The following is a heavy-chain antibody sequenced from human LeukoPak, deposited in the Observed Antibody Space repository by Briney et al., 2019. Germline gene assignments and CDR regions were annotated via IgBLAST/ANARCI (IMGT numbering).Heavy chain of an antibody. Sequence: GTSVQISCKTSGGTFSSYAIIGWGRPLGRGLQGMRGIIPIFGTANYAEKFQGRVTITADESTSTAYTELSSLRSDDPAVYYCASYEPGSNYDSYYMDVWGKGTTVTVSS. D-gene: IGHD1-14*01. CDR2: IIPIFGTA. CDR1: GGTFSSYA. J-gene: IGHJ6*03. CDR3: ASYEPGSNYDSYYMDV. V-gene: IGHV1-69*13.